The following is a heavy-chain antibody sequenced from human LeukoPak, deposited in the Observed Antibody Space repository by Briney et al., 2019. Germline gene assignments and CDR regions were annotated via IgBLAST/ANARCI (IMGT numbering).Heavy chain of an antibody. Sequence: PSETLSLTCTVSGGSISSSSYYWGWIRQPPGKGLEWIGSFYYSGSTYYNPSLKSRVTISVDTSKNQFSLKLSSVTAADTAVYYCARGGAVAGYYFDYWGQGTLVTVSS. D-gene: IGHD6-19*01. CDR2: FYYSGST. CDR3: ARGGAVAGYYFDY. CDR1: GGSISSSSYY. V-gene: IGHV4-39*01. J-gene: IGHJ4*02.